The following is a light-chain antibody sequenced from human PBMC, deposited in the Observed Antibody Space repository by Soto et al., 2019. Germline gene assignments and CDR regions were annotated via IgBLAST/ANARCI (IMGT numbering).Light chain of an antibody. J-gene: IGKJ1*01. CDR2: DVS. CDR3: QQYNSYSPWT. CDR1: QSISSW. V-gene: IGKV1-5*01. Sequence: DIQMTQSPSTLSASVGDRVTITCRASQSISSWLAWYQQKPGKAPKLLIHDVSSLESGVPSRFSGSGSGTEFTLTISSLQPDDFATYYCQQYNSYSPWTFGQGTKVDIK.